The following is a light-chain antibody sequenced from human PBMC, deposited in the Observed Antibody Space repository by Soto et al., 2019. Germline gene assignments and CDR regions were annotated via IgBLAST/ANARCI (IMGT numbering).Light chain of an antibody. Sequence: QSALTQPASVSGSPGQSITISCTGTSSDVGGYNYVSWYQQHPGKAPKLMIYDVSNRPSGVSTRFSGSKSGNTASLTISGVQAEDEADYYCSSYKSSSTLAYVFGTGTKVTVL. J-gene: IGLJ1*01. V-gene: IGLV2-14*01. CDR3: SSYKSSSTLAYV. CDR1: SSDVGGYNY. CDR2: DVS.